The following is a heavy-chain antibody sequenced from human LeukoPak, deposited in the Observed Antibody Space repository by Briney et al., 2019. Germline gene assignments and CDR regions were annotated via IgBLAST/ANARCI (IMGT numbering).Heavy chain of an antibody. CDR3: ARKFGGSGYYFDY. J-gene: IGHJ4*02. V-gene: IGHV1-46*01. CDR1: GYTFIDYY. Sequence: ASVKVSCKASGYTFIDYYIQWVRQAPGQGLEWMGTINPRGGSTRHAQRFQGRVTMTRDTSTSTLYMELSSLTSEDTAVYYCARKFGGSGYYFDYWGQGTLVTVPS. D-gene: IGHD2-15*01. CDR2: INPRGGST.